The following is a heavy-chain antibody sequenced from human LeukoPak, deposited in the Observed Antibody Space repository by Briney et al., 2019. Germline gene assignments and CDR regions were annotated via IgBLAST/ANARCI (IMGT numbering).Heavy chain of an antibody. CDR1: GYTLTNYG. V-gene: IGHV1-18*01. D-gene: IGHD2-15*01. J-gene: IGHJ4*02. Sequence: ASVKVSCKASGYTLTNYGISWVRQAPGQGLEWMGWISAYNGHTDSAQKFQGRVTMTTDTSTSTAYMELRSLRSDDTATYYCARASAQWSDYWGQGTLVTVSS. CDR3: ARASAQWSDY. CDR2: ISAYNGHT.